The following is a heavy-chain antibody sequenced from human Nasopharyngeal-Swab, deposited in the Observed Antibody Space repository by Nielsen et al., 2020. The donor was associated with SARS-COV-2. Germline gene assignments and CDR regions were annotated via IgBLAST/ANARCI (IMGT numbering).Heavy chain of an antibody. Sequence: SVKVSCKASGGTFSSYAISWVRQAPGQGLEWMGRIIPIFGIANYAQKLQGRVTITGDKSTSTAYMELSSLRSEDTAVYYCASQGGGDYYDSRRYYNYVMDVWGQGTTVTVSS. D-gene: IGHD3-22*01. V-gene: IGHV1-69*04. J-gene: IGHJ6*02. CDR3: ASQGGGDYYDSRRYYNYVMDV. CDR2: IIPIFGIA. CDR1: GGTFSSYA.